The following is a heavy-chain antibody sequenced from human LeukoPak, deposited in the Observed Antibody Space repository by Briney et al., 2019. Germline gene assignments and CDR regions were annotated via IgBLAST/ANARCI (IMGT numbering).Heavy chain of an antibody. Sequence: QPGGSLRLSCAASGFTFSSCAMSWVRQAPGKGLEWVSGIISTGGSTYYADSVKGRFTISRDNSKSTLSLQMDSLRAEDTAVYYCAKGYSSGWRTYFDYWGQGTLVTVSS. CDR2: IISTGGST. J-gene: IGHJ4*02. CDR1: GFTFSSCA. CDR3: AKGYSSGWRTYFDY. V-gene: IGHV3-23*01. D-gene: IGHD6-19*01.